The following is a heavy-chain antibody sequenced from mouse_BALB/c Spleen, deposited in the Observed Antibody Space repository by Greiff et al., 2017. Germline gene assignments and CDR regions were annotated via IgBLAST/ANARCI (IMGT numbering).Heavy chain of an antibody. Sequence: EVQVVESGPGLVKPSQSLSLTCSVTGYSITSGYYWNWIRQFPGNKLEWMGYISYDGSNNYNPSLKNRISITRDTSKNQFFLKLNSVTTEDTATYYCAIYYRYDWFAYWGQGTLVTVSA. CDR1: GYSITSGYY. CDR3: AIYYRYDWFAY. V-gene: IGHV3-6*02. CDR2: ISYDGSN. J-gene: IGHJ3*01. D-gene: IGHD2-14*01.